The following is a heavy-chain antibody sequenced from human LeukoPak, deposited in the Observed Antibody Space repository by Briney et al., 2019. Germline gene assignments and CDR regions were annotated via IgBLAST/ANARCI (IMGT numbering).Heavy chain of an antibody. D-gene: IGHD5-18*01. CDR1: GFTFSSFE. CDR3: ARDRSYGSFNY. V-gene: IGHV3-48*03. Sequence: GGSLRLSCAASGFTFSSFEMNWVRQAPGKGLEWVSYISSSGSTTYYADSVKGRFTISRDNAKNSLYLQMSSLRAEDTAVYYCARDRSYGSFNYWGQGTLVTVSS. CDR2: ISSSGSTT. J-gene: IGHJ4*02.